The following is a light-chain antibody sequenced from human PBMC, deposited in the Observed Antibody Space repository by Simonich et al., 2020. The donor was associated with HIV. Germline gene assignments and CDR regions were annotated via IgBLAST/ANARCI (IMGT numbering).Light chain of an antibody. CDR3: QQYYSTPWT. CDR1: QSVLYSSSNKND. CDR2: WAS. J-gene: IGKJ1*01. V-gene: IGKV4-1*01. Sequence: DIVMTQSPDSLAVSLGERATINCKSSQSVLYSSSNKNDLAWYQQKPGQPPKLLIYWASTRESGVPDRFSGSGSGTVFTLTISSLQAEDVAVYYCQQYYSTPWTFGQGTKVEIK.